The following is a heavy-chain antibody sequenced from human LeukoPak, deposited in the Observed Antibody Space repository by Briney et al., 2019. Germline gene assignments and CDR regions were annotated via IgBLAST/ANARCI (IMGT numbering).Heavy chain of an antibody. V-gene: IGHV4-30-4*01. CDR2: IYYSGCT. J-gene: IGHJ6*02. D-gene: IGHD3-3*01. CDR3: ARDQAEYDFWSGYSSGGMDI. CDR1: GGSISSGDYY. Sequence: SETLSLTCTVSGGSISSGDYYWRWIRQPPGKGLEWIGYIYYSGCTYYNPSLKSRVTISVDTSKNQFSLKLSSVTAADTAVYYCARDQAEYDFWSGYSSGGMDIWGQGTTVTVSS.